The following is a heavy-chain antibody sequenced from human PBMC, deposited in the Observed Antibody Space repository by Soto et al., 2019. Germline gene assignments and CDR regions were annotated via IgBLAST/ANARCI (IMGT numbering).Heavy chain of an antibody. V-gene: IGHV3-48*04. CDR1: GFTFGTFW. D-gene: IGHD3-9*01. CDR3: ARDADWAFDY. CDR2: IFASSATI. Sequence: VGSLRLSCVASGFTFGTFWMNWVRQAPGKGLEWVSYIFASSATIYYADSVKGRFTVSRDNAKNSLFLLMNSLRAEDTAVYYCARDADWAFDYWGQGTQVTVSS. J-gene: IGHJ4*02.